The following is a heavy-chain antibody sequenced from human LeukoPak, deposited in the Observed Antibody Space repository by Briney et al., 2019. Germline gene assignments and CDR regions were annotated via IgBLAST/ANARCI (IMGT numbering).Heavy chain of an antibody. CDR1: GFTFSSYG. V-gene: IGHV3-33*01. CDR3: ARAPYSSSSHFDY. CDR2: IWYDGSNK. D-gene: IGHD6-6*01. Sequence: PGGSLRLSCAASGFTFSSYGMHWVRQAPGKGLEWVAVIWYDGSNKYYADSVKGRFTISRDNSKNTLYLQMNSLRAEVTAVYYCARAPYSSSSHFDYWGQGTLVTVSS. J-gene: IGHJ4*02.